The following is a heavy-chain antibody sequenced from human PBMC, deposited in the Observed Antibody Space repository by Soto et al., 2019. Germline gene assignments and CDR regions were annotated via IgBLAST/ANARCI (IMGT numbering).Heavy chain of an antibody. D-gene: IGHD2-2*02. V-gene: IGHV3-23*01. Sequence: GGSLRLSCAASGFTFSSYAMSWVRQAPGKGLEWVSAISGSGGSTYYADSVKGRFTISRDNSKNTLYLQMNSLKTEDTAVYYCTVRYCSSTSCYTPDDYWGQGTLVTVSS. CDR1: GFTFSSYA. CDR2: ISGSGGST. J-gene: IGHJ4*02. CDR3: TVRYCSSTSCYTPDDY.